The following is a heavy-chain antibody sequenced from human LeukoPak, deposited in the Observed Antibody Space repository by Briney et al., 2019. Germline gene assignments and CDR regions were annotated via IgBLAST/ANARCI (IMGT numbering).Heavy chain of an antibody. V-gene: IGHV4-61*02. D-gene: IGHD5-12*01. CDR2: IYTGGST. CDR1: GGSISSGSYY. Sequence: SETLSLTCTVSGGSISSGSYYWSWIRQPAGKGLEWIGRIYTGGSTNYNPSHKSRVTISVDTSKNQFSLKLSSVTAADTAVYYCARARGYSGYDLFDYWGQGTLVTVSS. J-gene: IGHJ4*02. CDR3: ARARGYSGYDLFDY.